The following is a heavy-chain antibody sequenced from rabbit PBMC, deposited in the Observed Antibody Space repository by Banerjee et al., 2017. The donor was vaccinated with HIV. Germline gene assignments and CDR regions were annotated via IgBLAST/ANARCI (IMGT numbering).Heavy chain of an antibody. V-gene: IGHV1S45*01. CDR2: INTNSGNA. CDR1: GFSFSNKYV. CDR3: ARATYGGFGWLSL. Sequence: QEQLEESGGGLVQPEGSLTLTCTASGFSFSNKYVMCWVRQAPGKGLEWIACINTNSGNAVYASWAKGRFTISKASWTTVTLQMTSLTAADTASYFCARATYGGFGWLSLWGQGTLVTVS. D-gene: IGHD4-2*01. J-gene: IGHJ4*01.